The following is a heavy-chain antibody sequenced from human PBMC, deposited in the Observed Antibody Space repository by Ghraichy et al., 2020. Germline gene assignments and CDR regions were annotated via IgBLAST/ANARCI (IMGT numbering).Heavy chain of an antibody. CDR2: IRYDGSNK. Sequence: GSLRLSCAASGFTFSSYGMHWVRQAPGKGLEWVAFIRYDGSNKYYADSVKGRFTISRDNSKNTLYLQMNSLRAEDTAVYYCARKMGVTVRARYYFDYWGQGTLVTVSS. CDR3: ARKMGVTVRARYYFDY. V-gene: IGHV3-30*02. D-gene: IGHD4-17*01. CDR1: GFTFSSYG. J-gene: IGHJ4*02.